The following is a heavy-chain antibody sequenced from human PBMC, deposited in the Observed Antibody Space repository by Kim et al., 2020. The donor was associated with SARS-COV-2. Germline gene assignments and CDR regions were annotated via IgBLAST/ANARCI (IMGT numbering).Heavy chain of an antibody. CDR2: INAGTGNT. CDR1: GYIFTNFV. CDR3: ARDLFHTGLDY. Sequence: ASVKVSCKASGYIFTNFVIHWVRQAPGQRLEWMGRINAGTGNTKFSQQFQGRVTFTRDTSANTASMELSSLGSEDTAVYYCARDLFHTGLDYWGQGTLVAVPS. J-gene: IGHJ4*02. D-gene: IGHD1-1*01. V-gene: IGHV1-3*01.